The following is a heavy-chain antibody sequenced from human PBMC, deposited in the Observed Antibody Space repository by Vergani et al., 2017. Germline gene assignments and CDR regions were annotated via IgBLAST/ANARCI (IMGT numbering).Heavy chain of an antibody. D-gene: IGHD3-22*01. CDR3: ARVGWSYYDSSGYYYAPGGWFDP. V-gene: IGHV5-10-1*01. CDR2: IDPSDSYT. CDR1: GYNFDIYW. J-gene: IGHJ5*02. Sequence: QLVQSGAEVRKPGESVKISCRTSGYNFDIYWIGWVRQMPGKGLEWMGRIDPSDSYTNYSPSFQGHVTISADKSISTAYLQWSSLKASDTAMYYCARVGWSYYDSSGYYYAPGGWFDPWGQGTLVTVSS.